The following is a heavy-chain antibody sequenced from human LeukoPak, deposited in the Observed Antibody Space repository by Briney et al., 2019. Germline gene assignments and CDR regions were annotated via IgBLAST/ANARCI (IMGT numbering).Heavy chain of an antibody. CDR1: GFTLSDYW. D-gene: IGHD3-22*01. V-gene: IGHV3-74*01. J-gene: IGHJ4*02. Sequence: GGSLRLSCTASGFTLSDYWMQWVRQAPGKGLEWITRIYSDESSAYYADSVKGRFTISRDNAKKTLYLQMNSLRAEDTAVYYCAKAAFSLYDSSGYSNYWGQGTLVTVSS. CDR3: AKAAFSLYDSSGYSNY. CDR2: IYSDESSA.